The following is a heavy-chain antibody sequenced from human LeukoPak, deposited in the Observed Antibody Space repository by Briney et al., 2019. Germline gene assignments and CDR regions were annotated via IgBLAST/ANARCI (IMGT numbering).Heavy chain of an antibody. J-gene: IGHJ1*01. Sequence: SETLSLTCAVYGGSFSGYYWSWIRQPPGKGLEWIGGINHSGSTNYNPSLKSRVTISVDTSKNQFSLKLSSVTAADTAVYYCAREDYGGNSEYFQHWGQGTLVTVSS. CDR1: GGSFSGYY. CDR2: INHSGST. D-gene: IGHD4-23*01. CDR3: AREDYGGNSEYFQH. V-gene: IGHV4-34*01.